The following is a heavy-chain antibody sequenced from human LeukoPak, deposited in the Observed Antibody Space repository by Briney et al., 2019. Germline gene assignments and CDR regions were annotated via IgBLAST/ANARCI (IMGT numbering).Heavy chain of an antibody. Sequence: PGGSLRLSCAASGSTFSSYSMNWVRQAPGKGLEWVSSISSSSSYIYYADSVKGRFTISRDNSKNTLYLQMNSLRAEDTAVYYCAKPAADDFWSGPVDWGQGTLVTVSS. CDR3: AKPAADDFWSGPVD. J-gene: IGHJ4*02. CDR2: ISSSSSYI. V-gene: IGHV3-21*01. CDR1: GSTFSSYS. D-gene: IGHD3-3*01.